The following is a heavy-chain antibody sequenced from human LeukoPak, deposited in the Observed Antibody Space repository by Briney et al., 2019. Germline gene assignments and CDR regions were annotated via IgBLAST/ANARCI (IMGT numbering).Heavy chain of an antibody. Sequence: GGSLRLSCAASGFTFIGHNMNWVRQAPGKGLEWVAVISYDGSNKYYADSVKGRFTISRDNSKNTLYLQMNSLRAEDTAVYYCARGGEFLEWFHAFDIWGQGTMVTVSS. CDR2: ISYDGSNK. J-gene: IGHJ3*02. CDR1: GFTFIGHN. D-gene: IGHD3-3*01. V-gene: IGHV3-30*19. CDR3: ARGGEFLEWFHAFDI.